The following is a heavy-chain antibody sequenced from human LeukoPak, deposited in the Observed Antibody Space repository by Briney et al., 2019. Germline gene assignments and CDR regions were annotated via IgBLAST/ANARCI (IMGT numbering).Heavy chain of an antibody. CDR3: ARGKVLLWFGEPHNWFDP. CDR2: INPNSGGT. J-gene: IGHJ5*02. V-gene: IGHV1-2*02. Sequence: GASVKVSCKASGYTFTGYYMHWVRQAPGQGLEWMGWINPNSGGTNYAQKFQGRVTMTRDTSISTAYMELSRLRSDDTAVYYCARGKVLLWFGEPHNWFDPWGQGTLVTVSS. CDR1: GYTFTGYY. D-gene: IGHD3-10*01.